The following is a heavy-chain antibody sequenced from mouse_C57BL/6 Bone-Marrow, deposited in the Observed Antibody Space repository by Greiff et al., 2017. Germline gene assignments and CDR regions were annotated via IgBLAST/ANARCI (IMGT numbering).Heavy chain of an antibody. Sequence: EVQLQQSGAELVRPGASVKLSCTASGFNIKDDYMHWVKQRPEQGLEWIRWIDPENGDTEYASKFQGKATITADTSSNTAYLQLSSLTSEDTAVYYCTTPLTTVVAPVFDVWGTGTTVTVSS. V-gene: IGHV14-4*01. J-gene: IGHJ1*03. D-gene: IGHD1-1*01. CDR1: GFNIKDDY. CDR3: TTPLTTVVAPVFDV. CDR2: IDPENGDT.